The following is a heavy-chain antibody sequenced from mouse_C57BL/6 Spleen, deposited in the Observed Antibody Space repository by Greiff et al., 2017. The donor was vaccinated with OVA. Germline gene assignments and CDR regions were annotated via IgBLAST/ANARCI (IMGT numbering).Heavy chain of an antibody. D-gene: IGHD3-2*02. CDR3: ARGTAQATLFDY. J-gene: IGHJ2*01. Sequence: EVKLMESGGGLVQPGGSLKLSCAASGFTFSDYYMYWVRQTPEKRLEWVAYISNGGGSTYYPDTVKGRFTISRDNAKNTLYLQMSRLKSEDTAMYYCARGTAQATLFDYWGQGTTLTVSS. V-gene: IGHV5-12*01. CDR2: ISNGGGST. CDR1: GFTFSDYY.